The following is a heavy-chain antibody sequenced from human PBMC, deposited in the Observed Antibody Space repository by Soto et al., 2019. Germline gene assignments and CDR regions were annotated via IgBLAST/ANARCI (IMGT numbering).Heavy chain of an antibody. CDR3: ARVYCSGGSCYGIDY. CDR1: GYTFTSYD. V-gene: IGHV1-8*01. CDR2: MNPNSGNT. J-gene: IGHJ4*02. D-gene: IGHD2-15*01. Sequence: ASVKVSCKASGYTFTSYDMNWVRQATGQGFEYLGWMNPNSGNTGYVKKFQGRVTMTRDTSMSTAYMELSSLRSEDTAVYYCARVYCSGGSCYGIDYWGQGTLVTV.